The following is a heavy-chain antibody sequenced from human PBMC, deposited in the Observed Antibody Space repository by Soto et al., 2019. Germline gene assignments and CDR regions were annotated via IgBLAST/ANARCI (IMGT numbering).Heavy chain of an antibody. V-gene: IGHV4-61*01. CDR1: GGSVSSGSYY. CDR3: ARGTLNCTNGVCYTDCYGMDV. Sequence: SETLSLTCTVSGGSVSSGSYYWSWIRQPPGKGLEWIGYIYYSGSTNYNPSLKSRVTISVDTSKNQFSLKLSSVTAADTAVYYCARGTLNCTNGVCYTDCYGMDVWGQGTTVTVSS. J-gene: IGHJ6*02. D-gene: IGHD2-8*01. CDR2: IYYSGST.